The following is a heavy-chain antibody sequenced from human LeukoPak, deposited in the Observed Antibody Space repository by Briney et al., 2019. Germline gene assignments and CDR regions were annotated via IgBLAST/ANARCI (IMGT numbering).Heavy chain of an antibody. CDR1: GYTFTGYY. Sequence: ASVKVSCKASGYTFTGYYMHWVRQAPGQGLEWMGWINPNSGGTNYAQKFQGRVTMTRDTSISTAYMELGRLRSDDTAVYYCARNGVPRFLGDLDYWGQGTLVTVSS. CDR2: INPNSGGT. V-gene: IGHV1-2*02. D-gene: IGHD2-21*02. CDR3: ARNGVPRFLGDLDY. J-gene: IGHJ4*02.